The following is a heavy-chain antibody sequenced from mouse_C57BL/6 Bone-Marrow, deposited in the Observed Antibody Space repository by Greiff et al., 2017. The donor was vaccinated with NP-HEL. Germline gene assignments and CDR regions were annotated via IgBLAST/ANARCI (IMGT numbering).Heavy chain of an antibody. D-gene: IGHD2-1*01. CDR1: GFSINSDCY. V-gene: IGHV3-3*01. J-gene: IGHJ1*03. CDR3: ARGIYYGNRYFDV. Sequence: EVQLQQSGPSLVRPSQTLSLTCTVTGFSINSDCYWIWIRQFPGNKLEYIGYTFYSGITYYNPSLESRTYITRDTSKNQFSLKLSSVTTEDTATYYCARGIYYGNRYFDVWGTGTTVTVSS. CDR2: TFYSGIT.